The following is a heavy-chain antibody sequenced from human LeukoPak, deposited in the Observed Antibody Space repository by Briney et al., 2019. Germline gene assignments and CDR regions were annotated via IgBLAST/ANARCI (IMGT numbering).Heavy chain of an antibody. J-gene: IGHJ4*02. CDR2: IYTSGST. Sequence: PSETLSLTCTVSGGSISSGSYHWSWIRQPAGKGLEWIGRIYTSGSTNYNPSLKSRVTISVDTSKNQFSLKLSSVTAADTAVYYCARAPRGATSPLDYWGQGTLVTVSS. V-gene: IGHV4-61*02. CDR3: ARAPRGATSPLDY. CDR1: GGSISSGSYH. D-gene: IGHD1-26*01.